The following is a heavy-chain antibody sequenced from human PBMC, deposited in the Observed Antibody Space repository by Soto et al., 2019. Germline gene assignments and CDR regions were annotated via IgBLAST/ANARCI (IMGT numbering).Heavy chain of an antibody. D-gene: IGHD6-6*01. Sequence: ASVKVSCRASGGTFSSYAISWVRQAPGQGLEWMGGIIPIFGTANYAQKFQGRVTITADESTSTAYMELSSLRSEDTAVYYCASHIARRPIYYYGMELSGQRTTVAVCS. V-gene: IGHV1-69*13. J-gene: IGHJ6*01. CDR3: ASHIARRPIYYYGMEL. CDR2: IIPIFGTA. CDR1: GGTFSSYA.